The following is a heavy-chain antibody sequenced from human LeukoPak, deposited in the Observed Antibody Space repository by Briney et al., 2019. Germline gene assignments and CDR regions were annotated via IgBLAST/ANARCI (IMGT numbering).Heavy chain of an antibody. D-gene: IGHD6-6*01. J-gene: IGHJ4*02. CDR3: ARVEGYSSSAFDY. V-gene: IGHV3-21*01. CDR1: GFTFSSYS. Sequence: PGGSLRPSCAASGFTFSSYSMNWVRQAPGKGLEWVSSISSSSSYIYYADSVKGRFTISRDNAKNSLYLQMNSLRAEDTAVYYCARVEGYSSSAFDYWGQGTLVTVSS. CDR2: ISSSSSYI.